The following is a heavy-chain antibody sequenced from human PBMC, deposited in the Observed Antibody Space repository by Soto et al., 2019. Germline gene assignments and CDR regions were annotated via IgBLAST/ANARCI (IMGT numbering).Heavy chain of an antibody. CDR3: ARYIYGQGFKA. D-gene: IGHD4-17*01. J-gene: IGHJ5*02. CDR1: GDTFTNFD. V-gene: IGHV1-8*01. CDR2: MRADSGHS. Sequence: QVQLVQPGTEVRKPGASVKVSCEPSGDTFTNFDLNWVRQASGQGLEWIGWMRADSGHSGHARKFQGRVSMTSDTSRSTAYMELSSLRAEDTAVYYCARYIYGQGFKAWGQGTLVFVSS.